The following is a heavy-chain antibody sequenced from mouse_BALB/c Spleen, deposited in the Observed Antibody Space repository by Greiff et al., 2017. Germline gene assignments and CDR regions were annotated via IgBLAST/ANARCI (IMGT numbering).Heavy chain of an antibody. Sequence: DVKLVESGGGLVKPGGSLKLSCAASGFTFSSYTMSWVRQTPEKRLEWVATISSGGSYTYYPDSVKGRFTISRDNAKNTLYLQMSSLKSEDTAMYYCTRDSTGAMDYWGQGTSVTVSS. V-gene: IGHV5-6-4*01. J-gene: IGHJ4*01. CDR3: TRDSTGAMDY. CDR1: GFTFSSYT. CDR2: ISSGGSYT.